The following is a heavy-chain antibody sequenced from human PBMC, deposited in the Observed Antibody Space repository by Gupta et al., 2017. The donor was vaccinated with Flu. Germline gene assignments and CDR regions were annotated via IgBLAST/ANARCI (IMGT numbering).Heavy chain of an antibody. D-gene: IGHD3-16*01. J-gene: IGHJ3*02. V-gene: IGHV4-39*01. Sequence: SVTRNSYDWAWIGQPPGKGLEWIGEIIYSGDTYYNPSLKSRVSISVDTSKNHFSLRVTSVTATDTAVYYCVRRKGGGAFDIWGQGTMVTVSS. CDR1: SVTRNSYD. CDR2: IIYSGDT. CDR3: VRRKGGGAFDI.